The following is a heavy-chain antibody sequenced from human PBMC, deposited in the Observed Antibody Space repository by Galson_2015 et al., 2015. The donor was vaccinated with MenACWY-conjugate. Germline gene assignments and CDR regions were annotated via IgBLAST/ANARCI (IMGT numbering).Heavy chain of an antibody. J-gene: IGHJ4*02. CDR1: GYTLTELS. CDR2: FDPEDGET. V-gene: IGHV1-24*01. D-gene: IGHD1-7*01. CDR3: ATGPWNYEPYYFDY. Sequence: SVKVSCKVSGYTLTELSMHWVRQAPGKGLEWMGGFDPEDGETIYAQKFQGRVTMTEDTSTDTAYMELSSLRSEDTAVYYCATGPWNYEPYYFDYWGQGTLVTVSS.